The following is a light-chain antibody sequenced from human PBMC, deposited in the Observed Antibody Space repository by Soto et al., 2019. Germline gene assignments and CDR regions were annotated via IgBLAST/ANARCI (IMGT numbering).Light chain of an antibody. CDR3: QQHDSWPRT. CDR1: QSVSSSY. V-gene: IGKV3-15*01. J-gene: IGKJ1*01. CDR2: GAS. Sequence: EIVLTQSPGTLSLSPGERATLSCMASQSVSSSYLAWYQQKPGQAPRLLIHGASTRATGVPAKVSGSGSGTEFTLTISSLQSEDFAVYYCQQHDSWPRTFGQGTKVDIK.